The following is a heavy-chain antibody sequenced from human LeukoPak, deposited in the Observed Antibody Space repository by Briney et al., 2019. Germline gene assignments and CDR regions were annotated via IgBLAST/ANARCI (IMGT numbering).Heavy chain of an antibody. CDR3: ARDRSDTAMVNYGMDV. V-gene: IGHV4-4*07. Sequence: SETLSLTCTVSGGSISSYYWSWIRQPAGKGLEWIGRIYTSGSTNYNPSLKSRVTISVDTSKNQFSLKLSSVTAADTAVYYCARDRSDTAMVNYGMDVWGQGTTVTVSS. CDR1: GGSISSYY. J-gene: IGHJ6*02. CDR2: IYTSGST. D-gene: IGHD5-18*01.